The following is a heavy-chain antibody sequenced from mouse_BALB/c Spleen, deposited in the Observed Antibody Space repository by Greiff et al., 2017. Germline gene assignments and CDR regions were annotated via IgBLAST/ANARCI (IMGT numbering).Heavy chain of an antibody. CDR3: AIIYYYAMDY. V-gene: IGHV5-9-4*01. Sequence: EVMLVESGGGLVKPGGSLKLSCAASGFTFSSYAMSWVRQSPEKRLEWVAEISSGGSYTYYPDTVTGRFTISRDNAKNTLYLEMSSLRSEDTAMYYCAIIYYYAMDYWGQGTSVTVSS. CDR2: ISSGGSYT. CDR1: GFTFSSYA. J-gene: IGHJ4*01. D-gene: IGHD1-1*01.